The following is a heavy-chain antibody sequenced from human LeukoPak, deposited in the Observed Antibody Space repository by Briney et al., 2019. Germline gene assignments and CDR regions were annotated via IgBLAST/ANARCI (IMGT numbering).Heavy chain of an antibody. Sequence: SETLSLTCTVSGGSISSSSYYWGWIRQPPGKELEWIGSIYYSGSTYYNPSLKSRVTIPVDTSKNQFSLKLSSVTAADTAVYYCARVVGFLEWLPPHNWFDPWGQGTLVTVSS. CDR2: IYYSGST. V-gene: IGHV4-39*07. CDR1: GGSISSSSYY. D-gene: IGHD3-3*01. CDR3: ARVVGFLEWLPPHNWFDP. J-gene: IGHJ5*02.